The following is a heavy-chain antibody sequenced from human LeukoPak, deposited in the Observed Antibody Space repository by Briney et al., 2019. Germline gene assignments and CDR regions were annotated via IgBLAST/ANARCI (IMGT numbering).Heavy chain of an antibody. CDR1: GYTFTSYD. CDR2: MNPNSGNT. V-gene: IGHV1-8*01. Sequence: ASVKVSCKASGYTFTSYDINWVRQATGQGLEWMGWMNPNSGNTGYAQKFQGRVTMTRNTSISTAYVELSSLRSEDTAVYYCASWHYGSGSYYFDYWGQGTLVTVSS. CDR3: ASWHYGSGSYYFDY. D-gene: IGHD3-10*01. J-gene: IGHJ4*02.